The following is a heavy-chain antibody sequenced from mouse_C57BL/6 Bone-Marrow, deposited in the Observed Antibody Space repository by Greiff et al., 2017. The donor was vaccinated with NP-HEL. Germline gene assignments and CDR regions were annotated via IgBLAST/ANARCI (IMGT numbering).Heavy chain of an antibody. CDR1: GFNIKDYY. D-gene: IGHD4-1*01. J-gene: IGHJ1*03. V-gene: IGHV14-1*01. CDR3: TTSAPPWDWYSDV. Sequence: EVQLQQSGAELVRPGASVKLSCTASGFNIKDYYMHWVKQRPEQGLEWIGRIDPEDGDTEYAPKFQGKATMTADTSSNTAYLQLSSLTSEDTAVYYCTTSAPPWDWYSDVWGTGTTVTVSS. CDR2: IDPEDGDT.